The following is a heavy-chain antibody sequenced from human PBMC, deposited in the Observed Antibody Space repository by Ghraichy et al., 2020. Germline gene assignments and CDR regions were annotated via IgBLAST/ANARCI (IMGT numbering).Heavy chain of an antibody. CDR2: IRSKAYGGTT. V-gene: IGHV3-49*03. CDR1: GFTFGDYA. CDR3: TRDLASITLSYSYYYGMDV. D-gene: IGHD3-10*01. Sequence: GGSLRLSCTASGFTFGDYAMSWFRQAPGKGLEWVGFIRSKAYGGTTEYAASVKGRFTISRDDSKSIAYLQMNSLKTEDTAVYYCTRDLASITLSYSYYYGMDVRGQGTTVTVS. J-gene: IGHJ6*02.